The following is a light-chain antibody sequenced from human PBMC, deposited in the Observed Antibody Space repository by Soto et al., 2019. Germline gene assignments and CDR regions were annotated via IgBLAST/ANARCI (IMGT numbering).Light chain of an antibody. CDR2: GES. J-gene: IGKJ1*01. Sequence: EIVMTQSPATLSVSPGGRVTLSCRASQSVSSNLAWYQHKPGQAPRFLIYGESTTATGIPARFSGSGSGTAFPLTISSLQSEDFAVYYCQHYTNWPRTFGQGTKVEIK. V-gene: IGKV3-15*01. CDR3: QHYTNWPRT. CDR1: QSVSSN.